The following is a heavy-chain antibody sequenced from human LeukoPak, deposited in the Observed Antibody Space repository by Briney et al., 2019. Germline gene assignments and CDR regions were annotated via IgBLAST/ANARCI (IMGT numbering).Heavy chain of an antibody. CDR3: AKGASVSPFYYYYYMDV. D-gene: IGHD5/OR15-5a*01. J-gene: IGHJ6*03. Sequence: GASEKVSCKASGGTFSSYAISWVRQAPGQGLEWMGGIIPIFGTANYAQKFQGRVTITTDESTSTAYMELSSLRSEDTAVYYCAKGASVSPFYYYYYMDVWGKGTTVTVSS. CDR1: GGTFSSYA. V-gene: IGHV1-69*05. CDR2: IIPIFGTA.